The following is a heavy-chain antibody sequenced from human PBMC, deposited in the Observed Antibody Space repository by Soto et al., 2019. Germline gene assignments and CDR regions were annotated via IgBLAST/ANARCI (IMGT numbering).Heavy chain of an antibody. J-gene: IGHJ3*02. V-gene: IGHV1-69*02. CDR3: TLGSWSAETFDI. Sequence: QVQLVQSGAEVKKPGSSVKVSCKASGGTFSTYTLIWVRQAPGQGLEWMCRIIPMLNITNTAQSFQDRVTIIADKSTSTAYPAVRRLRSADTAMYFCTLGSWSAETFDIWGRGTMGTVSS. D-gene: IGHD6-13*01. CDR1: GGTFSTYT. CDR2: IIPMLNIT.